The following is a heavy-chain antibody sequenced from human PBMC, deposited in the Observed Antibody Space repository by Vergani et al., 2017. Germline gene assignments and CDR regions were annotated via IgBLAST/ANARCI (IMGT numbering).Heavy chain of an antibody. V-gene: IGHV4-61*02. Sequence: QVQLQESGPGLVKPSQTLSLTCTVSGASINNDFYYWHWIRQPAGKGLEWIGRIYVSGITDYNSSLQSRVSISVDTSKNQFSLKLSSVTAADTAVYYCARVVVRGVRYYYYYMDVWGKGTTVTVSS. D-gene: IGHD3-10*01. J-gene: IGHJ6*03. CDR3: ARVVVRGVRYYYYYMDV. CDR2: IYVSGIT. CDR1: GASINNDFYY.